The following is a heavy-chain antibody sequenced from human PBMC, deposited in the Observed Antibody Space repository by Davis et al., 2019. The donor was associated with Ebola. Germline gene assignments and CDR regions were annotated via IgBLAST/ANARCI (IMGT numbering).Heavy chain of an antibody. J-gene: IGHJ6*02. V-gene: IGHV3-21*01. CDR2: ISSSGAVR. Sequence: GGSLRLSCAVSGFTFISYSMNWVRQAPGKGLEWVSSISSSGAVRYYADSVKGRFTISRDNAKNSLSLQMNSLRAEDTAVYYCATLPGGRGMDVWGQGTTVTVSS. D-gene: IGHD3-10*01. CDR1: GFTFISYS. CDR3: ATLPGGRGMDV.